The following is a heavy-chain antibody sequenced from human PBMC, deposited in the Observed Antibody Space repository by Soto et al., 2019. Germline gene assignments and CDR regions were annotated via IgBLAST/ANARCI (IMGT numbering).Heavy chain of an antibody. Sequence: NPSETLSLTCAVSGGSFSGYYWSWIRQPPGKGLEWIGEINHSGSTNYNPSLKSRVTISVDTSKNQFSLKLSSVTAADTAVYYCARGNQYYYGSGSYYNNWFDPWGQGTPVTVSS. CDR1: GGSFSGYY. D-gene: IGHD3-10*01. CDR3: ARGNQYYYGSGSYYNNWFDP. J-gene: IGHJ5*02. CDR2: INHSGST. V-gene: IGHV4-34*01.